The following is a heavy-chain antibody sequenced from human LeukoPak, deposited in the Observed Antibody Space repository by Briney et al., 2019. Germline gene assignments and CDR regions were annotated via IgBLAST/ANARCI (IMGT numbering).Heavy chain of an antibody. V-gene: IGHV3-48*03. CDR3: ARDGGIAAAPRDNWFDP. CDR1: GFTFSWYE. CDR2: ISSSGSTI. Sequence: GSLRLSCAASGFTFSWYEKNWVPQAPGKGLEWVSYISSSGSTIYYADSVKGRFTISRDNAKNSLYLQMNSLRAEDTAVYYCARDGGIAAAPRDNWFDPWGQGTLVTVSS. J-gene: IGHJ5*02. D-gene: IGHD6-13*01.